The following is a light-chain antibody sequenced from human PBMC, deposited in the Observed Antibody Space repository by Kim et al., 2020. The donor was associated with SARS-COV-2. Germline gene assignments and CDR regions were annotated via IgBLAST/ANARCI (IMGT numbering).Light chain of an antibody. CDR1: SSNIGAGYD. V-gene: IGLV1-40*01. CDR3: HSYDRRLSGHHGV. CDR2: GNS. Sequence: QSVLTQPPSVSGAPGQRVTISSTGSSSNIGAGYDVHWYQQLPGTAPKLLLYGNSNRPSGVPDRFSGSKSGTSASLAITRLQAEDEADDDCHSYDRRLSGHHGVFGGGTQLTVL. J-gene: IGLJ3*02.